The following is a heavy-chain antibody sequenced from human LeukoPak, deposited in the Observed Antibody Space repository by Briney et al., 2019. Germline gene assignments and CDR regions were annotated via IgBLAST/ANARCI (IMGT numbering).Heavy chain of an antibody. V-gene: IGHV4-39*01. CDR1: GGSISSSSYY. CDR3: ASIFWSGYYQFDY. J-gene: IGHJ4*02. CDR2: IYYSGST. Sequence: SETLSLTCTVSGGSISSSSYYWGWFRQPPGKGLEWIGSIYYSGSTYYNPSLKSRVTISVDTSKNQFSLKLSSVTAADTAVYYCASIFWSGYYQFDYWGQGTLVTVSS. D-gene: IGHD3-3*01.